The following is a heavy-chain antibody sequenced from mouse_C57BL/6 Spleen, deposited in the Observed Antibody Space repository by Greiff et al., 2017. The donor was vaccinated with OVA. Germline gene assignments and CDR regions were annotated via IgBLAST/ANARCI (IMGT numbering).Heavy chain of an antibody. J-gene: IGHJ4*01. Sequence: QVQLQQSGADLARPGASVKMSCKASGYTFTSYTMHWVKQRPGQGLEWIGYINPSSGYTKYNQKFKDKATLTADKSSSTAYMQLSSLTSEDSAVYYCARGHYYGSSPYAMDYWGQGTSVTVAS. CDR1: GYTFTSYT. D-gene: IGHD1-1*01. V-gene: IGHV1-4*01. CDR3: ARGHYYGSSPYAMDY. CDR2: INPSSGYT.